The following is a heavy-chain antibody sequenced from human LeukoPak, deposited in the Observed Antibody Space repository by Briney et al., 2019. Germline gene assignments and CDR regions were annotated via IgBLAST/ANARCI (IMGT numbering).Heavy chain of an antibody. J-gene: IGHJ4*02. D-gene: IGHD2-8*01. CDR1: GFTFSSHA. Sequence: PGGSLRLSCAASGFTFSSHAMSWVRPAPGKGLEWVSLISGSGGSTNYADSVKGRFTISRDNSKNTLYLQMNSLRAEDTAVYYCAKEMGPSIHGDYWGQGTVVTVSS. CDR2: ISGSGGST. CDR3: AKEMGPSIHGDY. V-gene: IGHV3-23*01.